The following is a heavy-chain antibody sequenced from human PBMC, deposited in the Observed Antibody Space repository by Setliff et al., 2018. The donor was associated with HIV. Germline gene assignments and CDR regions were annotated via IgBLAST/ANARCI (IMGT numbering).Heavy chain of an antibody. D-gene: IGHD2-15*01. CDR2: VSSRGDT. CDR1: DSGTYY. J-gene: IGHJ4*02. Sequence: SETLSLTCTVSDSGTYYWSWIRQPAGKGLEWIGRVSSRGDTNYNPSLKSRVTMSVDTSKNQFSLKLNSVTAADTAVYYCARSLGGIWKGYFDYWGQGTLVTVSS. V-gene: IGHV4-4*07. CDR3: ARSLGGIWKGYFDY.